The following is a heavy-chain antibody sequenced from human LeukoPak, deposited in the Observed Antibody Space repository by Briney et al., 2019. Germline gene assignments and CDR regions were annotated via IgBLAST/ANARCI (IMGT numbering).Heavy chain of an antibody. CDR3: AKAYARYYDILTGHGDFDY. D-gene: IGHD3-9*01. CDR1: GFTFSSYA. CDR2: ISGGGGST. Sequence: GGSLRLSCAASGFTFSSYAMSWVRQAPGKGLEWVSAISGGGGSTYYAASVKGRSTISRDNSKNTRFLQINSLRAEDTAVYYCAKAYARYYDILTGHGDFDYWGQGTLVTVSS. J-gene: IGHJ4*02. V-gene: IGHV3-23*01.